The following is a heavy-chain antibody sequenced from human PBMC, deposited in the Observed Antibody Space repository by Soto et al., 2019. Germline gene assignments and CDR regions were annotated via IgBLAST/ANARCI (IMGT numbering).Heavy chain of an antibody. D-gene: IGHD6-6*01. V-gene: IGHV3-23*01. Sequence: GGSLRLSCAASGFTFSSYAMSWVRQAPGKGLEWVSAISGSGGSTYYADSVKARFTISRDNSKNTLYLQMNSLRAEDTAVYYCAKCASSSDWRARYYYYGMDVWGQGTTVTVSS. J-gene: IGHJ6*02. CDR1: GFTFSSYA. CDR3: AKCASSSDWRARYYYYGMDV. CDR2: ISGSGGST.